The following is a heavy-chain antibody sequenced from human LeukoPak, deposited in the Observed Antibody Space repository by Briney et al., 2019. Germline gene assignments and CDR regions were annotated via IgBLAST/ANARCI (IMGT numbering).Heavy chain of an antibody. D-gene: IGHD4-17*01. CDR3: TRPTDYDYWYFDL. CDR1: GFTFSNAW. J-gene: IGHJ2*01. V-gene: IGHV3-15*01. CDR2: IKSKTDGGTT. Sequence: GGSLRLSCAASGFTFSNAWMSWVRQAPGKGLEWVGRIKSKTDGGTTDYAAPVKGRFTVSRDDSKNTLDLQMNSLKTEDTAVYYCTRPTDYDYWYFDLWGRGTLVTVSS.